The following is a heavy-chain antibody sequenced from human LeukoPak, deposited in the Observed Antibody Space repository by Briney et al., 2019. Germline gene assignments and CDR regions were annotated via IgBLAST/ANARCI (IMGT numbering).Heavy chain of an antibody. D-gene: IGHD6-13*01. J-gene: IGHJ4*02. V-gene: IGHV3-7*01. CDR1: GFTFSSYW. CDR2: IKQDGSEK. Sequence: GGSLRLSCAASGFTFSSYWMSWVRQAPGKGLEWVANIKQDGSEKYYVDSVKGRFTISRDNAKNSLYLQMNSLRAEDTAVYYCATGIAAAGPPRGYWGQGTLVTVSS. CDR3: ATGIAAAGPPRGY.